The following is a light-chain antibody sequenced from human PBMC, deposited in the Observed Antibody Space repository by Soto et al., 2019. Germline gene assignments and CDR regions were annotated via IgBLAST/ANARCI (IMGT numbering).Light chain of an antibody. CDR2: KDS. CDR3: YSVADNNLV. Sequence: SYELTQPSSVSVSPGQTARITCSGDVLAKKYARWFQQKPGQAPVVVIYKDSERPSGIPERFSGYSSGTTVTLSISGAQVEDEAEYYCYSVADNNLVFGGGTKLTVL. CDR1: VLAKKY. V-gene: IGLV3-27*01. J-gene: IGLJ3*02.